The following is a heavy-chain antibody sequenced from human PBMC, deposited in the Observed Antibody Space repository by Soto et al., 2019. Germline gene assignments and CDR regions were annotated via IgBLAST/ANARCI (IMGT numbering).Heavy chain of an antibody. CDR2: ISWNSGSI. V-gene: IGHV3-9*01. CDR1: GFTFDDYA. CDR3: AKDIGSSGYYPCYFDY. Sequence: EVQLVESGGGLVQPGRSLRLSCAASGFTFDDYAMHWVRQAPGKGLEWVSGISWNSGSIGYADSVKGRFTISRDNAKNSLYLQMNSLRAEDTALYYCAKDIGSSGYYPCYFDYWGQGTLVTVSS. J-gene: IGHJ4*02. D-gene: IGHD3-22*01.